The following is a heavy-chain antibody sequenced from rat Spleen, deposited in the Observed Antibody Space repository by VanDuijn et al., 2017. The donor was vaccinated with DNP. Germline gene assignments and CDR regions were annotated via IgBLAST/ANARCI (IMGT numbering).Heavy chain of an antibody. CDR2: ISYSGST. V-gene: IGHV3-1*01. J-gene: IGHJ2*01. CDR3: ATGLPLFAY. D-gene: IGHD1-6*01. Sequence: EVQLQESGPGLVKPSQSLSLTCSVPGYPITSNYWGWIRKYPGNKMEWMGYISYSGSTSYNPTLKNRNSITRDTSKNQFFLQLNSVTTEDTATYYCATGLPLFAYWGQGVMVTVSS. CDR1: GYPITSNY.